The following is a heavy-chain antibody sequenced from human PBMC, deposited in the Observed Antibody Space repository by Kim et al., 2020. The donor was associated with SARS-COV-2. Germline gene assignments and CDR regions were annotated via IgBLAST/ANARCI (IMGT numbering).Heavy chain of an antibody. D-gene: IGHD6-6*01. J-gene: IGHJ6*02. CDR1: GFTFSSYG. Sequence: GGSLRLSCAASGFTFSSYGMHWVRQAPGKGLEWVAVISYDGSNKYYADSVKGRFTISRDNSKNTLYLQMNSLRAEDTAVYYCAKDLRCSSSFYYYYGMDVWGQGTTVTVSS. V-gene: IGHV3-30*18. CDR2: ISYDGSNK. CDR3: AKDLRCSSSFYYYYGMDV.